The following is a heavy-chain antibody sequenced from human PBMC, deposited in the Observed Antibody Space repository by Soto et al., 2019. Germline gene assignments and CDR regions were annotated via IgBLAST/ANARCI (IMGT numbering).Heavy chain of an antibody. CDR3: ASDGCYSGTYYFDY. J-gene: IGHJ4*02. V-gene: IGHV4-30-4*02. D-gene: IGHD1-26*01. CDR1: GGSISSGAYY. Sequence: SETLSLTCTVSGGSISSGAYYWSWIRQPPGKGLEWIGYIYYSGSTYYNPSLKSRVTISVDTSKNQSSLRLSSVTAADTAVYYCASDGCYSGTYYFDYWGQGTLVTGSS. CDR2: IYYSGST.